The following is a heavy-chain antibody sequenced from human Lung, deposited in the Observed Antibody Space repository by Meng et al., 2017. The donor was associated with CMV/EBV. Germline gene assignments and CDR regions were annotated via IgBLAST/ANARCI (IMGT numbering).Heavy chain of an antibody. V-gene: IGHV1-18*01. CDR2: INAYNGDT. CDR3: ARVEVGITSGDY. D-gene: IGHD1-26*01. J-gene: IGHJ4*02. CDR1: GYTFTNYG. Sequence: QAQLVQSGGGLKKPWASVKVSCKASGYTFTNYGITWVRQAPGQGLEWMGWINAYNGDTNYAQTLQGRVTMTTDTSTSTAYVELRSLRSDDTAVYYCARVEVGITSGDYWGQGTLVTVSS.